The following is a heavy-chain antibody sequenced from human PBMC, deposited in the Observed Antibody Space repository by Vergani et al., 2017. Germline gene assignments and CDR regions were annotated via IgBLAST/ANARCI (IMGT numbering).Heavy chain of an antibody. CDR2: IYTSGST. Sequence: QVQLQESGPGLVKPSQTLSLTCTVSGGSISSGGYYWSWIRQPAGKGLEWIGRIYTSGSTNYNPSLKSRVTMSVDTSKNQFSLKLSSVTAADTAVYYCARDRHYDFWSGYYGNYYGMDVWGQGTTVTVSS. V-gene: IGHV4-61*02. D-gene: IGHD3-3*01. CDR3: ARDRHYDFWSGYYGNYYGMDV. CDR1: GGSISSGGYY. J-gene: IGHJ6*02.